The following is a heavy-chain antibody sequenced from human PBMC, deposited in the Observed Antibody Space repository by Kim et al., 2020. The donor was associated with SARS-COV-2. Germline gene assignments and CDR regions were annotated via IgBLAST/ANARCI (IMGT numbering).Heavy chain of an antibody. D-gene: IGHD4-17*01. J-gene: IGHJ4*02. Sequence: NYAQKFQGRVTITADESTSTAYMELSSLRSEDTAVYYCARGGDGDIDIKGWGQGTLVTVSS. CDR3: ARGGDGDIDIKG. V-gene: IGHV1-69*01.